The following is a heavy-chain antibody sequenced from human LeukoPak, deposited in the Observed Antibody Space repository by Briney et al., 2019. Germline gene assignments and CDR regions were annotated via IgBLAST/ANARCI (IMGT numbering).Heavy chain of an antibody. J-gene: IGHJ4*02. D-gene: IGHD6-13*01. CDR1: GFTFSSYW. Sequence: RSLRLSCAASGFTFSSYWMHWVRQAPGKGLVWVSRINSDGSNTKYADSVKGRFTISRDNAKNTLYLQMNSLRAEDTAVYYCTRDHSSSLDYWGQGTLVTVSS. CDR3: TRDHSSSLDY. V-gene: IGHV3-74*03. CDR2: INSDGSNT.